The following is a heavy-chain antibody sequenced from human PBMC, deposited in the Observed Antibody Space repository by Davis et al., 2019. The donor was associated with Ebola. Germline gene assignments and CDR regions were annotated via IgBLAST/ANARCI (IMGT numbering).Heavy chain of an antibody. CDR1: GFTFSGFW. CDR2: INADGSAT. V-gene: IGHV3-74*01. CDR3: TKDFDTVRS. Sequence: HTGGSLRLSCAASGFTFSGFWVHWVRQPPGKGPVWVARINADGSATGYADSVRGCFTVSRDNAKNTVYLQMNSLRAEDTAVYYCTKDFDTVRSWGQGTLVTVSS. D-gene: IGHD3-9*01. J-gene: IGHJ4*02.